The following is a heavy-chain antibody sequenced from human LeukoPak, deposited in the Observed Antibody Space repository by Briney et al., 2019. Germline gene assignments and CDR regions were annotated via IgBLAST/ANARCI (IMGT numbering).Heavy chain of an antibody. CDR1: GGSISSSSYY. Sequence: SETLSLTCTVSGGSISSSSYYWGWIRQPPGKGLEWIGSIYYSGSTYYNPSLKSRAAISVDTSKNQFSLKLRSVTAADTAVYYCGHSGSYYLFDYWGQGTLVTVSS. J-gene: IGHJ4*02. V-gene: IGHV4-39*01. CDR2: IYYSGST. D-gene: IGHD1-26*01. CDR3: GHSGSYYLFDY.